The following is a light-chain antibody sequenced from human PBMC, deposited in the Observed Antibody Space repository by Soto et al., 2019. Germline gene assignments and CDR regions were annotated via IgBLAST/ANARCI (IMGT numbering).Light chain of an antibody. J-gene: IGLJ1*01. CDR1: SSDVGGYDY. CDR3: SAYTTTSTLI. Sequence: QSVLTQPASVSGSPGQSVTISCTGTSSDVGGYDYVSWYQQHPGTAPKLMLYEVNNRPSGVSNRFSGSKSGNTASLIISGLQTEDEADYYCSAYTTTSTLIFGTGNKV. CDR2: EVN. V-gene: IGLV2-14*01.